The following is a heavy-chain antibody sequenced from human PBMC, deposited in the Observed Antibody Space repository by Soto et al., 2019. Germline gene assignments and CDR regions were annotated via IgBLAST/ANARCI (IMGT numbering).Heavy chain of an antibody. V-gene: IGHV3-30-3*01. Sequence: QVQLEESGGGVVQPGTPLRLSCVASGFTFSSYGMHWVRQAPGKGLEWVAVIPNTENKKYYADSVKGRFTISRDNSQNTLFLQMDSLMSEDTAVYYCARTAGGRVRGALDIWGQGTMVTVS. CDR1: GFTFSSYG. J-gene: IGHJ3*02. D-gene: IGHD6-13*01. CDR2: IPNTENKK. CDR3: ARTAGGRVRGALDI.